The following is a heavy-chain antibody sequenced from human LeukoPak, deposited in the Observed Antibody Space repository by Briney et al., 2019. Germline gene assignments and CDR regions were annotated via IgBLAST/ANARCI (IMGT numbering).Heavy chain of an antibody. CDR1: GGSFSNYY. J-gene: IGHJ6*03. Sequence: PSETLSLTCAVYGGSFSNYYWSWIRQPPGKGLEWIGEINDSGRINYDPSLMSRVTVSVDTSKNQFSLRLASVTATDTAVYYCARRWNYGRNYYIDVWGNGATVSVSS. CDR2: INDSGRI. CDR3: ARRWNYGRNYYIDV. D-gene: IGHD1-7*01. V-gene: IGHV4-34*01.